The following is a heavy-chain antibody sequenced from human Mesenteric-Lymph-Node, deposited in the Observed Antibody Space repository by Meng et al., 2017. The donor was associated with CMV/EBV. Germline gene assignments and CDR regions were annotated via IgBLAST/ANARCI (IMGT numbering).Heavy chain of an antibody. V-gene: IGHV3-53*01. CDR2: IYSGGST. Sequence: GGSLRLSCAASGFTVSSNYMSWVRQAPGKGLEWVSVIYSGGSTYYADSVKGRFTISRDNSKNTLYLQMNSLRAEDTAVYYCARDLRGTTNNYYDSSGDNDIWGQGTMVTVSS. D-gene: IGHD3-22*01. CDR3: ARDLRGTTNNYYDSSGDNDI. CDR1: GFTVSSNY. J-gene: IGHJ3*02.